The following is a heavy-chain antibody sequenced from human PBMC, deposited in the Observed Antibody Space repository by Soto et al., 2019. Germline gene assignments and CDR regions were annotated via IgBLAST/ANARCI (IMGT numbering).Heavy chain of an antibody. V-gene: IGHV3-30*18. CDR3: AKGTYGGSAPYDYGMDV. Sequence: QVQLVESGGGVVQPGGSLTLSCAASGFTFSDYGMHWVRQAPGKWLERLTFISFDEAKDKYYSAPVRGRFSISRDNSKNTLSLQMNSLRSEDTAVYYCAKGTYGGSAPYDYGMDVWGQGTTVTVSS. CDR1: GFTFSDYG. D-gene: IGHD3-22*01. J-gene: IGHJ6*02. CDR2: ISFDEAKDK.